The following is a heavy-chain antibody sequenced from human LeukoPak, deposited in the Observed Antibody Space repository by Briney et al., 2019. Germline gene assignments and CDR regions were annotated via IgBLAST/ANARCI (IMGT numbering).Heavy chain of an antibody. CDR3: ARMMSGYSTTYPADY. D-gene: IGHD3-3*01. V-gene: IGHV3-23*01. CDR1: GFTFSSYA. J-gene: IGHJ4*02. CDR2: ISGSGGST. Sequence: GGSLRLSCAASGFTFSSYAMSWVRQAPGKGLEWVSAISGSGGSTYYADSVKGRFTISRDNSKNTLYLQMNSLRAEDTAVYYCARMMSGYSTTYPADYWGQGTLVTVSS.